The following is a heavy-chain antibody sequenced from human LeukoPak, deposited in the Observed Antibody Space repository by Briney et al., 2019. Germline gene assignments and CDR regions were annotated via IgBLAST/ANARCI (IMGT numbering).Heavy chain of an antibody. CDR2: ISSSSSYI. V-gene: IGHV3-21*01. Sequence: GGSLRLSCAASGFTFSSYSMNWVRQAPGKGLEWVSSISSSSSYIYYADSVKGRFTISRDNAKNSLYLQMNSLRAEDTAVYYCARDYDSSGYYYRYDAFDIWGQGTMVTVSS. CDR1: GFTFSSYS. J-gene: IGHJ3*02. D-gene: IGHD3-22*01. CDR3: ARDYDSSGYYYRYDAFDI.